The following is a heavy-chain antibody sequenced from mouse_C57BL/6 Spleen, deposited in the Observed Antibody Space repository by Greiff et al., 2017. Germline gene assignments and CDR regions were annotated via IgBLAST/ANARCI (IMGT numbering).Heavy chain of an antibody. V-gene: IGHV5-17*01. CDR3: ASKGDYGSYFDY. CDR1: GFTFSDYG. CDR2: IRSGNSSN. D-gene: IGHD1-1*01. Sequence: DVMLVESGAGLVKPGGSLKLSCAASGFTFSDYGMHWVRQAPEKGLEWVAYIRSGNSSNNYADTVQGRFTISRDKANNTLFLQMTSLTSEDTAMYYCASKGDYGSYFDYWGQGTTRTVSS. J-gene: IGHJ2*01.